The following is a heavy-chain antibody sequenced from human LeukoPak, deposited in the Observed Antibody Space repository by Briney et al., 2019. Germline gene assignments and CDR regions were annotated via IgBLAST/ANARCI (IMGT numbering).Heavy chain of an antibody. CDR1: GGSISSYY. CDR3: ARASVVPAAMFDY. CDR2: IYYSGST. Sequence: PSETLSLXCTVSGGSISSYYWSWIRQPPGKGLEWIGYIYYSGSTNYNPSLKSRVTISVDTSKNQFSLKLSSVTAADTAVYYCARASVVPAAMFDYWGQGTLVTVSS. V-gene: IGHV4-59*01. J-gene: IGHJ4*02. D-gene: IGHD2-2*01.